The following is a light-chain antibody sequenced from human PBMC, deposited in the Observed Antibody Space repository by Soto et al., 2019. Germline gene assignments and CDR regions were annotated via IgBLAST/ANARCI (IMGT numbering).Light chain of an antibody. Sequence: EIVMTPSPATLSVSPWEGAILSSRASQSLTSDLAWYQQKPGQAPRLLIYDASNRATGIPDRFSGSGSGTDFTLTISRLEPEDFAVYYCQQYGYSPITFGQGTRLEIK. CDR1: QSLTSD. CDR2: DAS. V-gene: IGKV3-20*01. J-gene: IGKJ5*01. CDR3: QQYGYSPIT.